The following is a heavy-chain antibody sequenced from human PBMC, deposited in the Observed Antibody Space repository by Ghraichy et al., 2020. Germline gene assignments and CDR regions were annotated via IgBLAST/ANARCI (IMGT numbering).Heavy chain of an antibody. CDR3: AKGPYDSSGYLSEYFQH. Sequence: GGSLRLSCAASGFTFSSYGMHWVRQAPGKGLEWVAFIRYDGSNKYYADSVKGRFTISRDNSKNTLYLQMNSLRAEDTAVYYCAKGPYDSSGYLSEYFQHWGQGTLVTVSS. V-gene: IGHV3-30*02. D-gene: IGHD3-22*01. J-gene: IGHJ1*01. CDR1: GFTFSSYG. CDR2: IRYDGSNK.